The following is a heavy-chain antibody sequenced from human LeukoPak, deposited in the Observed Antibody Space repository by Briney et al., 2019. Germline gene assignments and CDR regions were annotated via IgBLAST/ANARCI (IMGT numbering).Heavy chain of an antibody. V-gene: IGHV4-39*07. CDR2: IYYSGNT. CDR1: GGSISSYY. J-gene: IGHJ3*02. D-gene: IGHD3-10*01. CDR3: GYGSTGAFDI. Sequence: SETLPLTCTVSGGSISSYYWGWIRQPPGKGLEWIGSIYYSGNTYYKLSLKSRVTISVDTSKNQFSLKLSSVTAADTAVYYCGYGSTGAFDIWGQGTVVTVSS.